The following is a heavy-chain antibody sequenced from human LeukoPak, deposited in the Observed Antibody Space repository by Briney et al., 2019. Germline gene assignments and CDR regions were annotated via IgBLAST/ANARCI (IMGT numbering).Heavy chain of an antibody. D-gene: IGHD6-13*01. V-gene: IGHV3-23*01. CDR3: AKEGVLQQLVHFDY. CDR1: GLTFSSYA. Sequence: PGGSLRLSCAASGLTFSSYAMSWVRQAPGKGLEWVSAIRGSGGSTYYADSVKGRFTISRDNSKNTLYLQMNSLRAEDTAVYYCAKEGVLQQLVHFDYWGQGTVVTVSS. J-gene: IGHJ4*02. CDR2: IRGSGGST.